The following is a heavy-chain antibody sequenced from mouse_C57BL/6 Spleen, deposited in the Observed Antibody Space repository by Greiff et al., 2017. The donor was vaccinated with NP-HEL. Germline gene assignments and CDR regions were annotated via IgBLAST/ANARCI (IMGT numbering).Heavy chain of an antibody. CDR3: AREDDTGFAY. J-gene: IGHJ3*01. CDR1: GFTFSSYA. Sequence: EVQGVESGGGLVKPGGSLKLSCAASGFTFSSYAMSWVRQTPEKRLEWVATISDGGSYTYYPDNVKGRFTISRDNAKNNLYLQMSHLKSEDTAMYYCAREDDTGFAYWGQGTLVTVSA. CDR2: ISDGGSYT. V-gene: IGHV5-4*01.